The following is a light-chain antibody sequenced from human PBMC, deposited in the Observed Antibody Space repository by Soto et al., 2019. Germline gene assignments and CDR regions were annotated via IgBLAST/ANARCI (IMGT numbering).Light chain of an antibody. J-gene: IGKJ5*01. CDR1: QSVSSY. CDR3: QQRSNLPPT. CDR2: NAS. Sequence: EIVLTQSPATLSLTPGERATLSCRASQSVSSYLAWYQQKPGQAPRLLIYNASNRATGIPARFSGSGSGTDFTLTISSLEPEDFAVYYCQQRSNLPPTFGQGTRLEI. V-gene: IGKV3-11*01.